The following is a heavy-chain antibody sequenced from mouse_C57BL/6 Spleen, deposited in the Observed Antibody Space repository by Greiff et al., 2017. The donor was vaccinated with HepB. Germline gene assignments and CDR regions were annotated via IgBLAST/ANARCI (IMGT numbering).Heavy chain of an antibody. CDR1: GYTFTEYT. CDR2: FYPGSGSI. Sequence: QVQLKESGAELVKPGASVKLSCKASGYTFTEYTIHWVKQRSGQGLEWIGWFYPGSGSIKYNEKFKDKATLTADKSSSTVYMELSRLTSEDSAVYFCARHEEGEKEYYYAMDYWGQGTSVTVSS. CDR3: ARHEEGEKEYYYAMDY. V-gene: IGHV1-62-2*01. J-gene: IGHJ4*01.